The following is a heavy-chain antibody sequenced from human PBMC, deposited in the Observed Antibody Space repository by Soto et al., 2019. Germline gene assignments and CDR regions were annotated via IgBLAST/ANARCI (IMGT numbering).Heavy chain of an antibody. D-gene: IGHD2-8*01. V-gene: IGHV1-58*01. CDR3: AADPDQYCTNGVCYTGWFDP. CDR1: GFTFTSSA. J-gene: IGHJ5*02. Sequence: SVKVSCKASGFTFTSSAVQWVRQARGQRLEWIGWVVVGSGNTNYAQKFQERVTITRDMSTSTAYMELSSLRSEDTAVYYCAADPDQYCTNGVCYTGWFDPWGQGTLVTVSS. CDR2: VVVGSGNT.